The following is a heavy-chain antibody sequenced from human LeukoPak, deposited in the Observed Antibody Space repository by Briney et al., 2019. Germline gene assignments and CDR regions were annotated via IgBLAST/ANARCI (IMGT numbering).Heavy chain of an antibody. J-gene: IGHJ4*02. CDR1: GFMFSSNR. D-gene: IGHD5-24*01. CDR3: AKEGRSLQTY. CDR2: IKEDGTET. V-gene: IGHV3-7*03. Sequence: PGGFLRLSCAASGFMFSSNRMSWVRLAPGKGLEWVANIKEDGTETYYVDSVKGRFTISRDNAKNSLYLQMNSLRVEDTAVYYCAKEGRSLQTYWGQGTLVTVSS.